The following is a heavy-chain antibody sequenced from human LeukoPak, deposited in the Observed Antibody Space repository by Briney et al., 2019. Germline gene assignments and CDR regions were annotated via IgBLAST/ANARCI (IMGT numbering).Heavy chain of an antibody. V-gene: IGHV1-2*02. CDR1: GYTFTGYY. CDR3: ARAYYYDSSGYFFDY. CDR2: INPNSGGT. J-gene: IGHJ4*02. D-gene: IGHD3-22*01. Sequence: ASVKVSCKASGYTFTGYYMHWVRQAPGQGLEWMGWINPNSGGTNYAQKFQGRVTMTRDTSISTAYMELSRLRSDDTAVYYCARAYYYDSSGYFFDYWSQGTLVTVSS.